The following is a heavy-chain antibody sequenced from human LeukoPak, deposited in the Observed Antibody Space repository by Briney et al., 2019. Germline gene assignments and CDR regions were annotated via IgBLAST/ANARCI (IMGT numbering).Heavy chain of an antibody. V-gene: IGHV4-34*01. J-gene: IGHJ4*02. CDR2: INHSGST. CDR1: GGSFSGYY. D-gene: IGHD5-18*01. Sequence: SETLSLTCAVYGGSFSGYYWSWIRQPPGKGLEWIGEINHSGSTNYNPSLKSRVTISVDTSKNQFSLKLSSVTAADTAVYYCARGRLIQLFDYWGQGTLVTVSS. CDR3: ARGRLIQLFDY.